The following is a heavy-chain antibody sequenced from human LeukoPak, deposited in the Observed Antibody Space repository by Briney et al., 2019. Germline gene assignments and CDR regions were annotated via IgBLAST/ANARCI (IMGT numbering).Heavy chain of an antibody. CDR1: GGSISSYY. J-gene: IGHJ4*02. Sequence: SETLSLTCTVSGGSISSYYWSWIRQPPGKGLEWIGYIYYSGSTNYNPSLKSRVTISVDTSKNQFSLKLSSVTAADTAVYYCARAKTTVGLAFDYWGQGTLVTVSS. D-gene: IGHD4-23*01. CDR3: ARAKTTVGLAFDY. CDR2: IYYSGST. V-gene: IGHV4-59*01.